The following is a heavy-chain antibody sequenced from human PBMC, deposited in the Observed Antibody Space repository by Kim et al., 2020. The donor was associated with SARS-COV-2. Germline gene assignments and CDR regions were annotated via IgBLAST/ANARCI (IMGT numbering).Heavy chain of an antibody. CDR2: ISSSSSYI. Sequence: GGSLRLSCAASGFTFSSYSMNWVRQAPGKGLEWVSSISSSSSYIYYADSVKGRFTISRDNAKNSLYLQMNSLRAEDTAVYYCARGERGERWLQFTYYYGMDVWGQGTTVTVSS. D-gene: IGHD5-12*01. V-gene: IGHV3-21*01. J-gene: IGHJ6*02. CDR3: ARGERGERWLQFTYYYGMDV. CDR1: GFTFSSYS.